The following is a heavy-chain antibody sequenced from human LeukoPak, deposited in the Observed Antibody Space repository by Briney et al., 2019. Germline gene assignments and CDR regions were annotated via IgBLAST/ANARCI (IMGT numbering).Heavy chain of an antibody. J-gene: IGHJ4*02. Sequence: SETLSLTCSVSGGSISNYYWSWIRQPPGKGLEWIGYIYNSGSTNYNPSLKSRVKISVDTSKNQFSLKVNSVTAADTAVYYCARHGGGYSFDYWGQGTLVTVSS. CDR1: GGSISNYY. V-gene: IGHV4-59*08. D-gene: IGHD5-24*01. CDR2: IYNSGST. CDR3: ARHGGGYSFDY.